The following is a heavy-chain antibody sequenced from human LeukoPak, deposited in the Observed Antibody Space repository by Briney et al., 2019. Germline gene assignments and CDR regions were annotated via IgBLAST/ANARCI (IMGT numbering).Heavy chain of an antibody. CDR1: GYSFTNYW. J-gene: IGHJ4*02. CDR2: IYPGDSDT. V-gene: IGHV5-51*01. D-gene: IGHD3-10*01. Sequence: HGESLKISCKGSGYSFTNYWIGWVRQMPGKGLEWMGIIYPGDSDTRYSPSFQGQVTISADKSISTAYLQWSSLKASDTAMYYCAIPSGSEIYYGPLRYWGQGTLVTVSS. CDR3: AIPSGSEIYYGPLRY.